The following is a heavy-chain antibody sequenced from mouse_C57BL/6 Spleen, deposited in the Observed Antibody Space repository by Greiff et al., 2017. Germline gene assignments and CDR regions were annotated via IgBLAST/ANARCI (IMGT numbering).Heavy chain of an antibody. CDR3: ARAWLLQGSCWYCDV. D-gene: IGHD2-3*01. V-gene: IGHV1-18*01. CDR2: INPSDGGT. CDR1: GYTFTDYN. J-gene: IGHJ1*03. Sequence: EVQLQQSGPELVKPGASVKIPCKASGYTFTDYNMDWVKQSHGQSLEWIGDINPSDGGTIYNQKFKGKATLTVDKSSSTAYMELRSLTSEDTAVYYCARAWLLQGSCWYCDVWGTGTTVTVSS.